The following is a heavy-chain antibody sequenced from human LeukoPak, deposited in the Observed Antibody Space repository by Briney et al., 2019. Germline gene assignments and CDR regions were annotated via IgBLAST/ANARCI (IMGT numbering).Heavy chain of an antibody. CDR3: ARGDGSGSGRWFDP. CDR2: IYHTGST. V-gene: IGHV4-30-2*01. D-gene: IGHD3-10*01. J-gene: IGHJ5*02. Sequence: SQTLSLTCTVSGASISSGTYSWSWIRQPPGEGLEWIGYIYHTGSTYYNPSLKGRVTISVDRSKNQFSLNLNFVTAADTALYYCARGDGSGSGRWFDPWGQGTLVTVSS. CDR1: GASISSGTYS.